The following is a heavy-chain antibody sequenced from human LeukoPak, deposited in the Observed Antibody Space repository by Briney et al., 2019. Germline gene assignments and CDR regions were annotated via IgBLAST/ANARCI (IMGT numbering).Heavy chain of an antibody. CDR3: AKFGIVGVTGAFDI. Sequence: GGSLRLSCAASGFTFSSYGMHWVRQAPGKGLEWVAVISYDGSNKYYADSVKGRFTISRDNSKNTLYLQMNSLRAEDTAVYYCAKFGIVGVTGAFDIWGQGTMVTVSS. D-gene: IGHD1-26*01. CDR1: GFTFSSYG. V-gene: IGHV3-30*18. J-gene: IGHJ3*02. CDR2: ISYDGSNK.